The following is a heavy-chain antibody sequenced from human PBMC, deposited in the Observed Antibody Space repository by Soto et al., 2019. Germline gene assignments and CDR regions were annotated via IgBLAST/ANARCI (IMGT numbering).Heavy chain of an antibody. J-gene: IGHJ6*04. CDR2: IYYSGST. CDR1: GGSISSYY. D-gene: IGHD3-16*02. V-gene: IGHV4-59*01. Sequence: SETLSLTCTVSGGSISSYYWSWIRQPPGKGLEWIGYIYYSGSTNYNPSLKSRVTISVDTSKNQFSLKLSSVTAADTAVYYCAREGKGLHLGELSFSSPVMDVWGKGTTVTVSS. CDR3: AREGKGLHLGELSFSSPVMDV.